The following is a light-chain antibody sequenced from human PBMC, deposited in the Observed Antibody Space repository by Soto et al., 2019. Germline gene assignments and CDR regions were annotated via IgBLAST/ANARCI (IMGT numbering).Light chain of an antibody. Sequence: IVMTQSPATLSVSPGERATLSCRASQSVSSKLAWYQQKPGQAPRLLIYGASTRATGIPARFSGSGSGTEFTLTISSLQSEDFAIYYCQQYDNWPPITFGQGTKVEI. V-gene: IGKV3-15*01. CDR3: QQYDNWPPIT. CDR1: QSVSSK. CDR2: GAS. J-gene: IGKJ1*01.